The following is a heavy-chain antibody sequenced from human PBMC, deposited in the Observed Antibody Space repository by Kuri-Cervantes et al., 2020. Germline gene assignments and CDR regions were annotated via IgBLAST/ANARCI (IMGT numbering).Heavy chain of an antibody. CDR3: ARDRELRIFDH. J-gene: IGHJ4*02. CDR2: INHSGST. V-gene: IGHV4-34*01. Sequence: GSLRLSCAVYGGSFSGYYWSWIRQPPGKGLEWIGEINHSGSTNYNPSLKSRVTISVDTSKNQFSLKLSSVTAADTVVYYCARDRELRIFDHWGQGTLVTVSS. D-gene: IGHD3-10*01. CDR1: GGSFSGYY.